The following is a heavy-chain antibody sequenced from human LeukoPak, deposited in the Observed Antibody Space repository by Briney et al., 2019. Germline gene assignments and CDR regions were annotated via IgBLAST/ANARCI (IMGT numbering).Heavy chain of an antibody. CDR2: ISSSSSYI. V-gene: IGHV3-21*01. Sequence: GGSLRLSCAASGFTFSSYSMNWVRQAPGKGLEWVSSISSSSSYIYYADSVKGRFTISRDNAKNSLYLQMNSLRAEDTAVYYCASSGYCSSTSCYWGEDWFDPWRQGTLVTVSS. CDR1: GFTFSSYS. D-gene: IGHD2-2*01. CDR3: ASSGYCSSTSCYWGEDWFDP. J-gene: IGHJ5*02.